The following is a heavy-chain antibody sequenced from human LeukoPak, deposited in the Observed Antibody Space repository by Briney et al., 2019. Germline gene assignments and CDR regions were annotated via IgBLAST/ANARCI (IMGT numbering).Heavy chain of an antibody. Sequence: PSETLSLTCTVSGGSISSSSYYWGWIRQPPGKGLEWIGSIYYSGSTYYNPSLKSRVTISVDTSKNQFSLELSSVTAADTAVYYCARQLAVAPLIDYWGQGTLVTVSS. CDR1: GGSISSSSYY. J-gene: IGHJ4*02. CDR2: IYYSGST. V-gene: IGHV4-39*01. D-gene: IGHD6-19*01. CDR3: ARQLAVAPLIDY.